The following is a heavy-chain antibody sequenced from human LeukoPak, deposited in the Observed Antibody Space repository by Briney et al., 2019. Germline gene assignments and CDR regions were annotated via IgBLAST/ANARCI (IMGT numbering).Heavy chain of an antibody. CDR3: AREGVSGSDNWFDP. CDR1: GFTFDDYA. D-gene: IGHD2-15*01. V-gene: IGHV3-43D*03. CDR2: ISWDGGST. Sequence: GGSLRLSCAASGFTFDDYAMHWVRQAPGKRLEWVSLISWDGGSTYYADSVKGRFTISRDNAKNSLYLQMNSLRAEDTAVYYCAREGVSGSDNWFDPWGQGTLVTVSS. J-gene: IGHJ5*02.